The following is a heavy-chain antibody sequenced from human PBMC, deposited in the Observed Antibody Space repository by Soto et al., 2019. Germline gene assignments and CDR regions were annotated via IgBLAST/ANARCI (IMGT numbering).Heavy chain of an antibody. D-gene: IGHD3-10*02. Sequence: EVQLVESGGGLVQPGGSLRLSCAASGFTFSSNWMSWVRQAPGKGLEWVANIQQDASEKYYVDSVKGRFTVSRDNAKNSLYLQMDSLRAGDTAVYYCARSTMCAFDFWGQGTMVTVSS. CDR1: GFTFSSNW. CDR3: ARSTMCAFDF. CDR2: IQQDASEK. J-gene: IGHJ3*01. V-gene: IGHV3-7*01.